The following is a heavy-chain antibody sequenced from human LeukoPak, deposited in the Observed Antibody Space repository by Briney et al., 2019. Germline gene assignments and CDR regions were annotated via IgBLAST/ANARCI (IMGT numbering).Heavy chain of an antibody. D-gene: IGHD3-9*01. CDR2: ISSSSSTI. CDR3: ARTYYDILTAYNPYFDY. J-gene: IGHJ4*02. Sequence: GGSLRLSCAASGFTFSSSSMNWVRQAPDKGLEWVSYISSSSSTIHYADSVKGRFTISRDNAKDSLYLQMNSLRAEDTAVYYCARTYYDILTAYNPYFDYWGQGTLVTVSS. V-gene: IGHV3-48*01. CDR1: GFTFSSSS.